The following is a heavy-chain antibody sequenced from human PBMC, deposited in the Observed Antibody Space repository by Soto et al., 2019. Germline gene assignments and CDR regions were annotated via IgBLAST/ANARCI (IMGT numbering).Heavy chain of an antibody. CDR3: ARRGDSSGYYYQNWFDP. J-gene: IGHJ5*02. CDR1: GGSISSSSYY. D-gene: IGHD3-22*01. Sequence: SETLSLTCTVSGGSISSSSYYWGWIRQPPGKGLEWIGSIYYSGSTYYNPSLKSRVTISVDTSKNQFSLKLSSVTAADTAVYYCARRGDSSGYYYQNWFDPWGEGTLVTVSS. V-gene: IGHV4-39*01. CDR2: IYYSGST.